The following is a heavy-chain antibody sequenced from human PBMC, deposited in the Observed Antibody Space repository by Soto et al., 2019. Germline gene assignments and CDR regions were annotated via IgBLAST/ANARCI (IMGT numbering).Heavy chain of an antibody. Sequence: SVQVSCRASGYTFTGYYTHWLRQSPGQGLEWMGWINPNSGGTNYAQKFQGRVTMTRDTSISTAYMELSRLRSDDTAVYYCARDLTIPGAWFDPWGQGTLVTVSS. CDR3: ARDLTIPGAWFDP. CDR1: GYTFTGYY. J-gene: IGHJ5*02. D-gene: IGHD3-3*01. CDR2: INPNSGGT. V-gene: IGHV1-2*02.